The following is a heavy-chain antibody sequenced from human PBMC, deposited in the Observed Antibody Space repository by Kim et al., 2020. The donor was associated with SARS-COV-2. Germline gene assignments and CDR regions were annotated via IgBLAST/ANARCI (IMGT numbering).Heavy chain of an antibody. D-gene: IGHD3-10*01. CDR2: IIPMVGNA. CDR3: ARPAGGFGESLDY. Sequence: SVKVSCKVFGETFSSYNINWVRQAPGQGLEWMGRIIPMVGNADYAQKFQGRVTITADRSTSTAYMDVSSLRSEDTAVYYCARPAGGFGESLDYWGQGTLVTVSS. J-gene: IGHJ4*02. CDR1: GETFSSYN. V-gene: IGHV1-69*02.